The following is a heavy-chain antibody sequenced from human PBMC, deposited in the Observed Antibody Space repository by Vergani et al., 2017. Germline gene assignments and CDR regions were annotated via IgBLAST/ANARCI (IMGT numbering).Heavy chain of an antibody. V-gene: IGHV3-23*01. CDR3: AKPNPYSSSWYYFDY. J-gene: IGHJ4*02. CDR2: ISGSGGST. CDR1: GFTFGDYA. Sequence: EVQLLESGGGLVQPGGSLRLSCTASGFTFGDYAMSWVRQAPGKGLEWVSAISGSGGSTYYADSVKGRFTISRDNSKNTLYLQMNSLRAEDTAVYYCAKPNPYSSSWYYFDYWGQGTLVTVSS. D-gene: IGHD6-13*01.